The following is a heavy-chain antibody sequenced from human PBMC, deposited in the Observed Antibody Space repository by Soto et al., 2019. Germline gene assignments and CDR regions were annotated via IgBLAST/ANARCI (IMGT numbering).Heavy chain of an antibody. CDR1: GFTFSSYY. CDR3: ARCTVDTIVTSSWCHYLGP. V-gene: IGHV3-23*01. D-gene: IGHD6-13*01. Sequence: GGTLRLSCAASGFTFSSYYMTWVRQPPGKGLEWVSAISGSGSTNYYAYSVRGRFTISRDNSKNTRYLQMNSLRAEDTAIYFCARCTVDTIVTSSWCHYLGPLGQGTLVTGSS. J-gene: IGHJ5*02. CDR2: ISGSGSTN.